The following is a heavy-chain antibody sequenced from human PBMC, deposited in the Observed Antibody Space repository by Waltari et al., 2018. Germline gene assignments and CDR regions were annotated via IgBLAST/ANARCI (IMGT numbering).Heavy chain of an antibody. J-gene: IGHJ4*02. V-gene: IGHV3-30*18. CDR2: IAYDGRNK. CDR1: GFNFKTYG. D-gene: IGHD3-10*01. Sequence: QVQLVESGGGVVQPGKSVRLSCAASGFNFKTYGMHWVRQAPGKGLEWVAVIAYDGRNKCYVDAVKGRFSISRDDSKTTVYLQMNDLRPEDTATYYCAKDGRAWFGSGISHFESWGQGTLVTVSS. CDR3: AKDGRAWFGSGISHFES.